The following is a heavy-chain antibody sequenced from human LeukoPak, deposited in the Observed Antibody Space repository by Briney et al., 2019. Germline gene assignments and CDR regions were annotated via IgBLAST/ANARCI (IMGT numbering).Heavy chain of an antibody. CDR3: ARGLRRRSMIVVPRRAHWFDP. D-gene: IGHD3-22*01. V-gene: IGHV4-34*01. CDR2: VNHSGST. Sequence: SETLSLTCAVYGGSFSDYYWSWIRQPPGKGLEWIGEVNHSGSTNYNPSLKSRVTISVDTSKNQFSLKLSPVTAADTAVYYCARGLRRRSMIVVPRRAHWFDPWGQGTLVTVSS. CDR1: GGSFSDYY. J-gene: IGHJ5*02.